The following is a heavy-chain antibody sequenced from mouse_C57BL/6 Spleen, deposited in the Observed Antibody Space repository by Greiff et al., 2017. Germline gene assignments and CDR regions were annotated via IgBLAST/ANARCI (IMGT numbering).Heavy chain of an antibody. CDR3: SSSYVNY. CDR1: GFTFSNYW. Sequence: EVQGVESGGGLVQPGGSMKLSCVASGFTFSNYWMNWVRQSPEKGLEWVAQIRLKSDNYATHYAESVKGRFTISRDDSKSSVYLQMNNLRAEDTGIYYCSSSYVNYWGQGTTLTVSS. CDR2: IRLKSDNYAT. V-gene: IGHV6-3*01. D-gene: IGHD1-1*01. J-gene: IGHJ2*01.